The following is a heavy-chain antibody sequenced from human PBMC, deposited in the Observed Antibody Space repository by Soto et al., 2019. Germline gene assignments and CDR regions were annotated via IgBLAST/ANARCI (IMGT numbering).Heavy chain of an antibody. CDR2: INSDGSTT. D-gene: IGHD3-10*01. J-gene: IGHJ4*02. CDR3: ARLLGGSGSFIDY. CDR1: GFIFSGYW. V-gene: IGHV3-74*01. Sequence: EVQLVESGGGVVQPGGSLRLSCAASGFIFSGYWMHWVRQAPGKGLVWVSRINSDGSTTSYADSVKGRFNISRDNAKNTMYLQMNSLRAEDTAVYYCARLLGGSGSFIDYWGQGTLVTVSS.